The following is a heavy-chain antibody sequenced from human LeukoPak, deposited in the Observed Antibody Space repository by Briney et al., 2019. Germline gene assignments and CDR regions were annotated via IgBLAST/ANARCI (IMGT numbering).Heavy chain of an antibody. J-gene: IGHJ6*03. CDR1: GVSISSYY. Sequence: QTSETLSLTCTVSGVSISSYYWSWIRQPAGKGLEWIGRIYTSGSTNYNPSLKSRVTMSVDTSKNQFSLKLSSVTAADTAVYYCARVRPEGPYYYYMDVWGKGTTVTVSS. CDR2: IYTSGST. V-gene: IGHV4-4*07. CDR3: ARVRPEGPYYYYMDV.